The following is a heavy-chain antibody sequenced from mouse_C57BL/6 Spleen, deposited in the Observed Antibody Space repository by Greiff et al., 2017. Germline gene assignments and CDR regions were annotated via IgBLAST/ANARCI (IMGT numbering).Heavy chain of an antibody. CDR3: ARITSSSFDY. Sequence: EVMLVESEGGLVQPGSSMKLSCTASGFTFSDYYMAWVRQVPEKGLEWVANINYDGSSTYYLDSLKSRFIISRDNAKNILYLQMSSLKSEDTATYYCARITSSSFDYWGQGTTLTVSS. D-gene: IGHD1-3*01. CDR2: INYDGSST. CDR1: GFTFSDYY. J-gene: IGHJ2*01. V-gene: IGHV5-16*01.